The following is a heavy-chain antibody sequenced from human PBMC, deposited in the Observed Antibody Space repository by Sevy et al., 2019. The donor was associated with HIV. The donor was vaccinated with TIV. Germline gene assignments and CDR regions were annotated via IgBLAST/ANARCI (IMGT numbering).Heavy chain of an antibody. J-gene: IGHJ4*02. D-gene: IGHD1-26*01. CDR3: ARPTPRIAPSSAAFFDY. V-gene: IGHV3-23*01. CDR2: INGRGGSA. CDR1: GFTFSSFA. Sequence: GSLRLSCAASGFTFSSFAMSWVRHIPGKGLEWVSTINGRGGSAYYADSVKGRFTLSRDDSNNTVFLQMNRLRDEDTAVYYCARPTPRIAPSSAAFFDYWGQGTLVTVSS.